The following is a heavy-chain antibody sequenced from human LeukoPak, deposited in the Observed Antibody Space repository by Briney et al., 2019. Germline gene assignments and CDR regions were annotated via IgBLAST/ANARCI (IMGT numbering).Heavy chain of an antibody. CDR2: IYYSGST. Sequence: SETLSLTCTVSGGSISSYYWSRIRQPPGKGLEWIGYIYYSGSTNYNPSLKSRVTISVDTSKNQFSLKLSSATAADTAVYYCASSGWKAWFDYWGQGTLVTVSS. CDR3: ASSGWKAWFDY. J-gene: IGHJ4*02. D-gene: IGHD6-19*01. CDR1: GGSISSYY. V-gene: IGHV4-59*01.